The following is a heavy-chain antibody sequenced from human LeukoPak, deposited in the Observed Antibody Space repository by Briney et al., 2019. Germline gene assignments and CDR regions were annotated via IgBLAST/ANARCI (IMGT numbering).Heavy chain of an antibody. CDR3: ARDSGRPQDAFDI. Sequence: PGGSLRLSCAASGFTFDDSAMHCVRQAPGRVLEWVSLISGDGGSRYYADSMKGRFTISRDNAKISLYLQMNSVRAEDTAVYYSARDSGRPQDAFDIWGQGSMVTVSS. J-gene: IGHJ3*02. CDR1: GFTFDDSA. V-gene: IGHV3-43*02. CDR2: ISGDGGSR.